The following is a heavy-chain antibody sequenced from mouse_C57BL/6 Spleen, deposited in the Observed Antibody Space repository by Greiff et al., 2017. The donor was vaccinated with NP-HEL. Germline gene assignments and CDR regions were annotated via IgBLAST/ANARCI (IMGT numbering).Heavy chain of an antibody. V-gene: IGHV1-62-2*01. D-gene: IGHD1-1*01. CDR2: FYPGSGSI. J-gene: IGHJ4*01. CDR3: ARHERDYYYGSSYRGYAMDY. Sequence: QVQLQQSGAELVKPGASVKLSCKASGYTFTEYTIHWVKQRSGQGLEWIGWFYPGSGSIKYNEKFKDKATLTADKSSSTVYMELSRLTSEDSAVYFCARHERDYYYGSSYRGYAMDYWGQGTSVTVSS. CDR1: GYTFTEYT.